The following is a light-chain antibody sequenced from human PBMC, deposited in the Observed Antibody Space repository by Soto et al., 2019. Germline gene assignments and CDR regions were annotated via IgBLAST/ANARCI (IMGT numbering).Light chain of an antibody. J-gene: IGLJ1*01. CDR3: KSYAGTHTSL. Sequence: QSVLTQPASVSGSPGQSIAISCTGSSSDVGIYNYVSWYQQHPGKVPKLIIYEVTNRPSGVSNRFSGSKSGNTASLTVSGLQAADETDYFCKSYAGTHTSLFASGTMVTVL. CDR1: SSDVGIYNY. CDR2: EVT. V-gene: IGLV2-14*01.